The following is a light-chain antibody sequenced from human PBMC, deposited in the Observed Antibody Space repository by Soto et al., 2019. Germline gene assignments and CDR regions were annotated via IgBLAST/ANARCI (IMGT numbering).Light chain of an antibody. Sequence: QSVLTQPPSVSGAPGQRVTISCTGSSSNIGAGYDVHWYQPLPGTAPKLLIYGNSNRPSGVPDRFSGSKSGTSASLAITGLQADAEADYYCQSCDSGLSVVFGGGTKLTVL. J-gene: IGLJ2*01. CDR2: GNS. CDR3: QSCDSGLSVV. V-gene: IGLV1-40*01. CDR1: SSNIGAGYD.